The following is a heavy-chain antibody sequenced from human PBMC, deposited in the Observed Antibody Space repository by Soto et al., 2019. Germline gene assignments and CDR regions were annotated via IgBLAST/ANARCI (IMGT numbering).Heavy chain of an antibody. CDR1: GYTFTSYG. Sequence: ASVKVSCKASGYTFTSYGISWVRQAPGQGLEWMGWISAYNGNTNCAQKLQGRVTMTTDTSTSTAYMELRSLRSDDTAVYYCARVVVPAAISLPYYFDYWGQGTLVTVSS. J-gene: IGHJ4*02. CDR2: ISAYNGNT. CDR3: ARVVVPAAISLPYYFDY. D-gene: IGHD2-2*02. V-gene: IGHV1-18*01.